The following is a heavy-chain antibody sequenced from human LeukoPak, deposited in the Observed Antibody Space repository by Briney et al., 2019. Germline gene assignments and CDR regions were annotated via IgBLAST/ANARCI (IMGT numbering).Heavy chain of an antibody. D-gene: IGHD5-24*01. CDR1: GFTFSDYW. CDR3: ANLWEMGY. Sequence: PGRSLRLSCAASGFTFSDYWMAWVRQAPGKGLEWVANIKQDGSHSYYVDSVRGRFTISRDNAKSSLFLQMNSLRVEDTAVYYCANLWEMGYWGQGTLVTVSS. J-gene: IGHJ4*02. CDR2: IKQDGSHS. V-gene: IGHV3-7*01.